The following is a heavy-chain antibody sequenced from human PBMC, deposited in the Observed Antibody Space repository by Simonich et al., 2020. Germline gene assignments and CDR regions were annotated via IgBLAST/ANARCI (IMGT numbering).Heavy chain of an antibody. Sequence: QVQLVQSGAEVKKPGASVKVSCKASGYTFTGYYMHWVRQAPGQGLGGMGWINTNSGGTNYAQKVQGRVTMTRDTSISTAYMELSRLRSDDTAVYYCARVRFEAFDIWGQGTMVTVSS. CDR3: ARVRFEAFDI. V-gene: IGHV1-2*02. CDR1: GYTFTGYY. CDR2: INTNSGGT. J-gene: IGHJ3*02.